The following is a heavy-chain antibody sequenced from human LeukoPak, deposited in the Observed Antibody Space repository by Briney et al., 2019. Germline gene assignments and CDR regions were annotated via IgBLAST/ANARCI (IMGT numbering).Heavy chain of an antibody. Sequence: PGGSLRPSCAASGFTFSSYWMSWVRQAPGKGLEWVSGISWNSGSIGYADSVKGRFTISRDNAKNSLYLQMNSLRAEDMALYYCAKDITSSWYGHYFDYWGQGTLVTVSS. CDR3: AKDITSSWYGHYFDY. V-gene: IGHV3-9*03. D-gene: IGHD6-13*01. CDR2: ISWNSGSI. CDR1: GFTFSSYW. J-gene: IGHJ4*02.